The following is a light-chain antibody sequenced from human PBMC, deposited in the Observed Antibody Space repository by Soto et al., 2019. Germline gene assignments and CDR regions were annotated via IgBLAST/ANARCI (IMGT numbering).Light chain of an antibody. J-gene: IGLJ2*01. Sequence: QSVLTQPPSASGTPGQRVTISCSGSSSNIESNYVYWYQQLPGTAPRLLIYRNNQRPSGVPDRFSGSKAGTSDSLAISALRSEDEADYYCTVWDDSLRGRLFGGGTKVTVL. CDR1: SSNIESNY. CDR3: TVWDDSLRGRL. V-gene: IGLV1-47*01. CDR2: RNN.